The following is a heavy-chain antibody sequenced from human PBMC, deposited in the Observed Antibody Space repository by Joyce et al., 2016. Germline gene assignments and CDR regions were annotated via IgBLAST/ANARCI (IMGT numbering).Heavy chain of an antibody. CDR1: GFSLSTSGMS. Sequence: QVTLRESGPALVKPTQTLTLTCTFSGFSLSTSGMSVSWSRQPPGKALEWLARIDWDDDKYYSTSLKTRLTISKDTSRNQVVLTLTNMDPVDTATYFCAQTYGDYSSPFDYWGRGTLVTVSS. CDR2: IDWDDDK. J-gene: IGHJ4*02. D-gene: IGHD4-17*01. CDR3: AQTYGDYSSPFDY. V-gene: IGHV2-70*15.